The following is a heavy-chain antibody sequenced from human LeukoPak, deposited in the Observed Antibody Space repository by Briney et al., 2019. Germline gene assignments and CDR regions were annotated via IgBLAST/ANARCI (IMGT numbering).Heavy chain of an antibody. Sequence: GGSLRLSCAASGFTFSSYAMHWARQAPGKGLEWVAVISYDGSKKYYADSVKGRFTISRDHSKNTLYLEMNSLRPEDTAVYYCARDSSGWSAKLDYWGQGTLVTVSS. V-gene: IGHV3-30*04. CDR1: GFTFSSYA. J-gene: IGHJ4*02. CDR2: ISYDGSKK. CDR3: ARDSSGWSAKLDY. D-gene: IGHD6-19*01.